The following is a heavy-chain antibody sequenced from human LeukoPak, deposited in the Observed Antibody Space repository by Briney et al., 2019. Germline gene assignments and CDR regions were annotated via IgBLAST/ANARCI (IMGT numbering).Heavy chain of an antibody. CDR1: GFTFSSYS. D-gene: IGHD4-17*01. CDR3: ARDFVYGDSLEYFQD. CDR2: ISSSSSYI. J-gene: IGHJ1*01. V-gene: IGHV3-21*01. Sequence: GGSLRLSCAASGFTFSSYSMNWVGQAPGKGLEWVSSISSSSSYIYYADSVKGRFTISRDNAKNSLYLQMNSLRAEDTAVYYCARDFVYGDSLEYFQDWGQGTLVTVSS.